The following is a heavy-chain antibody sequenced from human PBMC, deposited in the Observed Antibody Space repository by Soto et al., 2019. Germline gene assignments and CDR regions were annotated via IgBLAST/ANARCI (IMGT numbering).Heavy chain of an antibody. CDR1: GFTFSSYA. CDR3: AKSNGARWGAFDI. D-gene: IGHD2-8*01. J-gene: IGHJ3*02. Sequence: EVQLLESGGGLVQPGGSLRLSCAASGFTFSSYAMSWVRQAPGKGLEWVSAISGSGGSTYYADFVKGRFTISRDNSKNTLYLQMNSLRAEDTAVYYCAKSNGARWGAFDIWGQGTMVTVSS. CDR2: ISGSGGST. V-gene: IGHV3-23*01.